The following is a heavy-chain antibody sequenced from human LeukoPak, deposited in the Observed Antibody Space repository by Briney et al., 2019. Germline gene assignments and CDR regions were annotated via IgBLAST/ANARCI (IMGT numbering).Heavy chain of an antibody. CDR1: GFTFSNVW. Sequence: GGSLRLSCAASGFTFSNVWMNWVRQAPGKGLEWVGRIRSKTHGEAIDYAAPVRGRFTISRDDSKNTLYLQLNSLRAEDTAVYYCAKDRRSSIVGATLFVYWGQGTLVTVSS. J-gene: IGHJ4*02. V-gene: IGHV3-15*07. CDR2: IRSKTHGEAI. CDR3: AKDRRSSIVGATLFVY. D-gene: IGHD1-26*01.